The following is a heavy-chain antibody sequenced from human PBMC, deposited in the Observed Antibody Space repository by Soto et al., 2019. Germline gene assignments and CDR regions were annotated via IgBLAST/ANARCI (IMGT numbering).Heavy chain of an antibody. D-gene: IGHD1-1*01. CDR1: GFTFSSYG. V-gene: IGHV3-30*03. CDR3: ATKVTTNYYYGMDV. CDR2: ISCYGSNK. Sequence: PGGSLRLSCAASGFTFSSYGMNWVRQAPGKGLEWVAVISCYGSNKYYADSVKGRFTISRDNSKNTLYLQMNSLRAEDTAVYYCATKVTTNYYYGMDVWGQGTTVTVSS. J-gene: IGHJ6*02.